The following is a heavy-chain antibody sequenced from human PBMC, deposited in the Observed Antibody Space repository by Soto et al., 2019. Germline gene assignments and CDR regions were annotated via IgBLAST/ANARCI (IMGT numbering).Heavy chain of an antibody. CDR2: IYNGVST. Sequence: SETLSLTCTVSGGSISNGYYSWSWIRQSPEKGLEWIGHIYNGVSTYNNPSLNGRLTISIDTSKNQLSLQLNSVTPDDTAVYYCVRLIGNSWLDSWGQGTLVTVSS. J-gene: IGHJ5*01. V-gene: IGHV4-30-4*01. CDR1: GGSISNGYYS. D-gene: IGHD2-8*01. CDR3: VRLIGNSWLDS.